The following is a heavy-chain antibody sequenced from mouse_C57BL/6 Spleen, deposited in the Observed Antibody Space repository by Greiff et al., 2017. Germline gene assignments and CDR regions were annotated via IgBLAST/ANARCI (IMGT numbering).Heavy chain of an antibody. CDR3: AREEYYGPFAY. J-gene: IGHJ3*01. Sequence: QVQLQQPGAELVKPGASVKLSCKASGYTFTSYWMHWVKQRPGQGLEWIGMIHPNSGSTNYNAKFKSKATLTVDKSPSTAYMQLSSLTSEDSAVYYCAREEYYGPFAYWGQGTLVTVSA. CDR1: GYTFTSYW. CDR2: IHPNSGST. V-gene: IGHV1-64*01. D-gene: IGHD2-3*01.